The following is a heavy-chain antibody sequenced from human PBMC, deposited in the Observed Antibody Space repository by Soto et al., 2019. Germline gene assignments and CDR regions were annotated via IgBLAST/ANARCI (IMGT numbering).Heavy chain of an antibody. CDR1: GYTFPNYG. J-gene: IGHJ4*02. CDR3: VRVLEGSGAYYTDL. V-gene: IGHV1-18*01. D-gene: IGHD3-10*01. CDR2: ISAYKTNI. Sequence: ASVKVSCKASGYTFPNYGITWVRQAPGQGLEWMGWISAYKTNIKYAQKFQGRVTLTTDTSTSTAYMELRSLRSVDTAIYYCVRVLEGSGAYYTDLWGQGTLVTVSS.